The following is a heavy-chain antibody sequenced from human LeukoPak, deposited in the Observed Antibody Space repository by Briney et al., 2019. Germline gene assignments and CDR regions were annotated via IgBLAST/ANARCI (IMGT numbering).Heavy chain of an antibody. CDR2: IYYSGST. J-gene: IGHJ6*02. CDR1: GASISSYY. V-gene: IGHV4-59*01. CDR3: ASSYYYYGMDV. Sequence: PSETLSLTCTVSGASISSYYWSWIRQPPGKGLEWIGYIYYSGSTNYNPSLKSRVTISIDTSKNQFSLKLSSVTAADTAVYYCASSYYYYGMDVWGQGTTVTVSS.